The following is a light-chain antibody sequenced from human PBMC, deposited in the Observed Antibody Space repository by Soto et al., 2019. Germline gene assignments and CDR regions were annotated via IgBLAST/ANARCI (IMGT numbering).Light chain of an antibody. CDR2: EGS. V-gene: IGLV2-23*01. CDR1: SNDVGSHNL. J-gene: IGLJ2*01. CDR3: SSYAGSSTPVV. Sequence: QSALTQPASVSGSPGQSITISCTGVSNDVGSHNLVSWYQQHPGKAPKVIIYEGSKRPSGVSNRFSGSRPGNTASLTISGLQAEDEAHYYCSSYAGSSTPVVFGGGTKLTVL.